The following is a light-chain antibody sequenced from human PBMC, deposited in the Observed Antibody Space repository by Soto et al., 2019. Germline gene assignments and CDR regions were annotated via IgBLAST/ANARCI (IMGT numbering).Light chain of an antibody. V-gene: IGLV2-14*01. CDR3: SSYTISSTLYV. Sequence: QSVLTQPASVSGSPGQSITISCTGTSSDVGGYNYVSWYQQHPGKAPKLMIYDVGNRPSGVSNRFSGSKSGNTASLTISGLQAEDEADYYCSSYTISSTLYVFGTGTKVTVL. J-gene: IGLJ1*01. CDR1: SSDVGGYNY. CDR2: DVG.